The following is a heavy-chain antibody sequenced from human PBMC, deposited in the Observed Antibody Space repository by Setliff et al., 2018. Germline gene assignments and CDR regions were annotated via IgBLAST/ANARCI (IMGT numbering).Heavy chain of an antibody. D-gene: IGHD3-3*01. CDR2: IYTSGST. CDR3: ARSYYNFWSGYYRVNWFDP. Sequence: SETLSLTCTVSGGSISSYYWSWTRQPAGKGLEWIGRIYTSGSTNYNPSLKSRVTMSVDTSKNQFSLKLSSVTAADTAVYYCARSYYNFWSGYYRVNWFDPWGQGTLVTVSS. CDR1: GGSISSYY. J-gene: IGHJ5*02. V-gene: IGHV4-4*07.